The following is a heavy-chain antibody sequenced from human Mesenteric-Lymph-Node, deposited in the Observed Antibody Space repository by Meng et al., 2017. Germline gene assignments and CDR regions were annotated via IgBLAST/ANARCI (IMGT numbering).Heavy chain of an antibody. J-gene: IGHJ4*02. CDR1: GGSFSGYY. CDR2: IYYTGST. V-gene: IGHV4-34*01. D-gene: IGHD2-21*01. Sequence: QVQLQQWGAGLLKPSGTLSLTCAVYGGSFSGYYWSWIRQPPGKGLEWIGYIYYTGSTYYNPSLKSRVTISMDTSKNQFSLKLRFVTAADTAVYYCAREGRSHQVGVSVYWGQGNLVTVSS. CDR3: AREGRSHQVGVSVY.